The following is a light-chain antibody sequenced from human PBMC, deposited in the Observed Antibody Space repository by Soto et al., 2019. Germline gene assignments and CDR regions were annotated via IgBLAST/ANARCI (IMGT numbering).Light chain of an antibody. CDR1: QSVSSN. J-gene: IGKJ1*01. CDR2: DAS. CDR3: QQYSSSRT. Sequence: TQAPDTLSVPPAERVTLSGRASQSVSSNLAWYQQKPGQAPSLLIYDASTRATGIPARFSGSGSGTDFTLTITRLEPEDFAVYYCQQYSSSRTFGQGTKVDNK. V-gene: IGKV3-20*01.